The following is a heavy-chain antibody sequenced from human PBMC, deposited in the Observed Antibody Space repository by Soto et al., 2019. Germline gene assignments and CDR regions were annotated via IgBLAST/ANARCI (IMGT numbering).Heavy chain of an antibody. CDR1: GFSLTTGGVV. CDR3: APMTWFGERSFDY. D-gene: IGHD3-10*01. V-gene: IGHV2-5*02. J-gene: IGHJ4*02. CDR2: IFWDDDE. Sequence: QITLKESGPTLVRPTQTLTLTCTFSGFSLTTGGVVVGWIRQPPGKALEWLALIFWDDDERYTPSLRSRLTITKDTSKSWVALRMTNMDPGDTGTYFCAPMTWFGERSFDYWGQGILVTVSS.